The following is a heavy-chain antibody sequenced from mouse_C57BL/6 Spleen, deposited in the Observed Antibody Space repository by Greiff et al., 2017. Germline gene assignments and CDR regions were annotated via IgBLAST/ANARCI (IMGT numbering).Heavy chain of an antibody. Sequence: VQLQQSGPVLVKPGASVKTSCKASGYTFTDYYMNWVKQSHGKSLEWIGVINPYNGGTSYNQKFKGKATLTVDKSSSTAYMELNSLTSEDSAVYYCARGDSSGPAWFAYWGQGTLVTVSA. CDR2: INPYNGGT. CDR1: GYTFTDYY. D-gene: IGHD3-2*02. J-gene: IGHJ3*01. CDR3: ARGDSSGPAWFAY. V-gene: IGHV1-19*01.